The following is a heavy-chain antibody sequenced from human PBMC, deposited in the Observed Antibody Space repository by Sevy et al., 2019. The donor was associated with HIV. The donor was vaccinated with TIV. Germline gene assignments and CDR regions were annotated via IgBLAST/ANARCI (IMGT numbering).Heavy chain of an antibody. Sequence: GGSLRLSCVASGFTFSSYSMNWVRQAPGKGLEWVSYISSSSSTIYYADSVKGRFTISRDNVKNSLYLQMNSLRDEDTAVYYCARDRGVEMATIHDAFDIWGQGTMVTVSS. D-gene: IGHD5-12*01. V-gene: IGHV3-48*02. CDR1: GFTFSSYS. CDR2: ISSSSSTI. J-gene: IGHJ3*02. CDR3: ARDRGVEMATIHDAFDI.